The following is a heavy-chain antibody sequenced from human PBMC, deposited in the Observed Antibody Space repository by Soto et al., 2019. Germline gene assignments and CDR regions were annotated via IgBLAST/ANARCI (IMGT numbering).Heavy chain of an antibody. CDR2: IYYSGST. V-gene: IGHV4-59*01. Sequence: SETLSLTCTVSGGSISSYYWSWIRQPPGKGLEWIGYIYYSGSTNYNPSLKSRVTISVDTSKNQFSLKLSSVTAADTAVYYCARGKRELRFLETYYYYGMDVWGQGTTVTVSS. J-gene: IGHJ6*02. D-gene: IGHD3-3*01. CDR1: GGSISSYY. CDR3: ARGKRELRFLETYYYYGMDV.